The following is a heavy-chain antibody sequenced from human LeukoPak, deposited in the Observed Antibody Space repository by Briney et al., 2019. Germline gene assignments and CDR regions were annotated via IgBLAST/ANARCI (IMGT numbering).Heavy chain of an antibody. CDR1: GYTFTSYD. CDR2: MNPNSGNT. J-gene: IGHJ3*02. CDR3: AREERTAVAGTRAFDI. Sequence: GASVKVSCKASGYTFTSYDISWVRQATGQGLEWMGWMNPNSGNTGYAQKFQGRVTMTRNTSISTAYMELSSLRSEDTAVYYCAREERTAVAGTRAFDIWGQGTMVTVSS. D-gene: IGHD6-19*01. V-gene: IGHV1-8*01.